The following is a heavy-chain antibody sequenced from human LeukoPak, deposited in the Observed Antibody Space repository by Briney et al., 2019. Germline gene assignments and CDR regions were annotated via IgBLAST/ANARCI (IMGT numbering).Heavy chain of an antibody. J-gene: IGHJ3*02. CDR1: GGSINSNNYY. CDR3: ASSDGVASDAFDI. V-gene: IGHV4-39*01. Sequence: SETLSLTCTVSGGSINSNNYYWGWIRQPPGKGLEWIASVYYSGDTWYNPSLKSRVTISVDTSKNQFSLKLSSVTAADTAVYYCASSDGVASDAFDIWGQGTMVTVSS. D-gene: IGHD2-15*01. CDR2: VYYSGDT.